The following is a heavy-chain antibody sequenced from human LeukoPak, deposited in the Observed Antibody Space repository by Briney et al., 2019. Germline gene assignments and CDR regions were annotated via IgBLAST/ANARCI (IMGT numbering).Heavy chain of an antibody. V-gene: IGHV3-23*01. CDR3: AKDRGDTFDY. Sequence: GGSLRLSCAASGFTFTNYAMSWVRQAPGKGLEWVSAISGSGGSTYYADSVKGRFTISRDNSKNTLYLQMNSLRAEDTAVYYCAKDRGDTFDYWGQGTLATVSS. D-gene: IGHD1-26*01. J-gene: IGHJ4*02. CDR2: ISGSGGST. CDR1: GFTFTNYA.